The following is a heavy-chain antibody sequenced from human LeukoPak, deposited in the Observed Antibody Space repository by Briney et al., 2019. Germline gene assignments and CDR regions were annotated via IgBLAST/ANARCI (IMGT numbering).Heavy chain of an antibody. CDR1: GFTFSGHY. CDR2: SRNKANSYTT. D-gene: IGHD1-20*01. CDR3: ARVNNWALDY. V-gene: IGHV3-72*01. Sequence: GGSLRLSCAASGFTFSGHYMDWVRQAPGKGLEWVGRSRNKANSYTTEYAASVKGRFTISRDDSENSLYLQMNSLKTEDTAVYYCARVNNWALDYWGRGTLVTVSS. J-gene: IGHJ4*02.